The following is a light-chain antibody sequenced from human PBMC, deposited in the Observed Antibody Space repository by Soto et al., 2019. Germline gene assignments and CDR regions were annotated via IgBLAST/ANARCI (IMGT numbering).Light chain of an antibody. J-gene: IGKJ1*01. V-gene: IGKV3-20*01. CDR3: QQYGNSPLT. CDR1: QSVSSSY. Sequence: EIVSTQSPGTLSLSPGERATLSCRASQSVSSSYLAWYQQKPGQAPRLLIYGASSRATGIPDRFSGSGSGTDFTLTISRLEPEDFAVYYCQQYGNSPLTFGQGTKVEIK. CDR2: GAS.